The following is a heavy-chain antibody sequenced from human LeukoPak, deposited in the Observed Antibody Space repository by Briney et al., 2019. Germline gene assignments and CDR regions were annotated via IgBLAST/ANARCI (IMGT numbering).Heavy chain of an antibody. V-gene: IGHV4-39*01. CDR3: ANHSHGGYYYVSSVFYYENVFDI. CDR2: IYYSGST. J-gene: IGHJ3*02. Sequence: SETLSLTCTVSGGSISSSSYYWGWIRQPPGKGLEWIGSIYYSGSTYYNPSLKSRVTISVDTSKNQFSLKLSSVTAADTAVYYCANHSHGGYYYVSSVFYYENVFDIWGKGKRVTVFS. D-gene: IGHD3-22*01. CDR1: GGSISSSSYY.